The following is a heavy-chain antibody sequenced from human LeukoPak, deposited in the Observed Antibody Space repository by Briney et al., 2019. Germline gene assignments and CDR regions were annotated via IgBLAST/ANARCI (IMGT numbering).Heavy chain of an antibody. J-gene: IGHJ5*02. V-gene: IGHV3-21*01. CDR2: ISSSSSYI. Sequence: PGGSLRLSCAASGFTFSSYSMNWVRQAPGKGLEWVSSISSSSSYIYSADSVKGRFTISRDNAKNSLYLQMNSLRVEDTAVYYCAGVWEVRSNWLDPWGQGTLVTVSS. CDR1: GFTFSSYS. D-gene: IGHD1-26*01. CDR3: AGVWEVRSNWLDP.